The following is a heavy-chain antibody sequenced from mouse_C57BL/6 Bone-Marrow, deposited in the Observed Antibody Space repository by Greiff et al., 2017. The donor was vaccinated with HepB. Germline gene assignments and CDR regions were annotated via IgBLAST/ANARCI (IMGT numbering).Heavy chain of an antibody. CDR3: ARVSSWFAY. CDR1: GYSITSGYY. CDR2: ISYDGSN. V-gene: IGHV3-6*01. J-gene: IGHJ3*01. Sequence: EVQLQESGPGLVKPSQSLSLTCSVTGYSITSGYYWNWIRQFPGNKLEWMGYISYDGSNNYNPSLKNRISITRDTSKNQFFLKLNSVTTEDTATYYCARVSSWFAYWGQGTLVTVSA.